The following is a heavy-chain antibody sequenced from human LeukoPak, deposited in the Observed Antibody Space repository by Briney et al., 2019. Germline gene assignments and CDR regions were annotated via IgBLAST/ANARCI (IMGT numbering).Heavy chain of an antibody. Sequence: GSSVKVSCKASGGTFSSYAISWVRQAPGQGLEWMGGIIPIFGTANYAQKFQGRVTITADESTSTAYMELSSLRSEDTAVYYCARELEGYYDSSGYHNWFDPWGQGTLVTVSS. CDR1: GGTFSSYA. CDR3: ARELEGYYDSSGYHNWFDP. CDR2: IIPIFGTA. D-gene: IGHD3-22*01. V-gene: IGHV1-69*01. J-gene: IGHJ5*02.